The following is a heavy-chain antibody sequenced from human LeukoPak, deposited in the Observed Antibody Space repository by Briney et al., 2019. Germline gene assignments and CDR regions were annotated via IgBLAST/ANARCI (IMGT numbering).Heavy chain of an antibody. CDR3: ARLSEGLGYCMDV. V-gene: IGHV3-23*01. CDR2: ISDDGGST. CDR1: GFTFSSYA. Sequence: GGSLRLSCAASGFTFSSYAMNWVRQTPGKGLEWVSTISDDGGSTYYADSVKGRFTISRDHSKNTLYLEMKSLRAEDTAVYYCARLSEGLGYCMDVWGKGTTVTISS. J-gene: IGHJ6*03. D-gene: IGHD3-16*01.